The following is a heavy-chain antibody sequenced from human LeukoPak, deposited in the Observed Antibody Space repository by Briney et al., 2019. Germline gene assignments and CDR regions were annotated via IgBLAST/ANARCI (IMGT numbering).Heavy chain of an antibody. CDR1: GGSFGGYY. V-gene: IGHV4-34*01. CDR3: ARGKASSSWYAPLAFDI. CDR2: INHSGST. Sequence: SETLSLTCAVYGGSFGGYYWSWIRQPPGKGLEWIGEINHSGSTNYNPSLKSRVTISVDTSKNQFSLKLSSVTAADTAVYYCARGKASSSWYAPLAFDIWGQGTMVTVSS. J-gene: IGHJ3*02. D-gene: IGHD6-13*01.